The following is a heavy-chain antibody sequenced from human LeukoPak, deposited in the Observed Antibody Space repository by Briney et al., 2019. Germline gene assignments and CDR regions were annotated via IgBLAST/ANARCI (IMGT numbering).Heavy chain of an antibody. D-gene: IGHD3-10*01. CDR2: IYYSGST. CDR3: ARGGVLLFDY. J-gene: IGHJ4*02. V-gene: IGHV4-59*01. Sequence: SETLSPTCTVSGGSISSYYWSWIRQPPGKGLEWIGYIYYSGSTNYNPSLKSRVTISVDTSKNQFSLKLSSVTAADTAVYYCARGGVLLFDYWGQGTLVTVSS. CDR1: GGSISSYY.